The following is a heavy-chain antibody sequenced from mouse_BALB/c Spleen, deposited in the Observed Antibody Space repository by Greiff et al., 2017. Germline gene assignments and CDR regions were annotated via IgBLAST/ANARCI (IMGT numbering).Heavy chain of an antibody. CDR2: ISYSGST. V-gene: IGHV3-2*02. CDR3: ARTARATSAWFAY. CDR1: GYSITSDYA. J-gene: IGHJ3*01. Sequence: EVKLQESGPGLVKPSQSLSLTCTVTGYSITSDYAWNWIRQFPGNKLEWMGYISYSGSTSYNPSLKSRISITRDTSKNQFFLQLNSVTTEDTATYYCARTARATSAWFAYWGQGTLVTVSA. D-gene: IGHD3-2*01.